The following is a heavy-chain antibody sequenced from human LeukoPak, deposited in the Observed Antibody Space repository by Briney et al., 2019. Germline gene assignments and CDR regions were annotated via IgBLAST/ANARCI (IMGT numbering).Heavy chain of an antibody. CDR2: IIPIFGTA. CDR3: ARDLAAAGPLSGWFDP. D-gene: IGHD6-13*01. V-gene: IGHV1-69*13. J-gene: IGHJ5*02. CDR1: GGTFSSYA. Sequence: ASVKVSCKASGGTFSSYAISWVRQAPGQGLEWMGGIIPIFGTANYAQKFQGRVTITADESTSTAYMELSSLRSEDTAVYYCARDLAAAGPLSGWFDPWGQGTLVTVSS.